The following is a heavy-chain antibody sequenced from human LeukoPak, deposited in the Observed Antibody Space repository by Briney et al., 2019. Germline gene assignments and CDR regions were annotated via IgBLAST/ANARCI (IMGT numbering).Heavy chain of an antibody. D-gene: IGHD1-1*01. CDR2: ISAYNGNT. CDR1: GYTFTSYG. Sequence: ASVKVSCKASGYTFTSYGISWVRQAPGQGLEWMGWISAYNGNTNYAQKLQGRVTMTADTSTSTAYMELRSLRSDDTAVYYCARGTVQLERRRYFDYWGQGTLVTVSS. V-gene: IGHV1-18*01. J-gene: IGHJ4*02. CDR3: ARGTVQLERRRYFDY.